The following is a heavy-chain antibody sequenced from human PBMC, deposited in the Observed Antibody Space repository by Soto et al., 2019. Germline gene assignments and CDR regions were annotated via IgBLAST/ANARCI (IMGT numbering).Heavy chain of an antibody. D-gene: IGHD4-17*01. CDR1: GYTFTSYV. J-gene: IGHJ4*02. Sequence: ASVKVSCKASGYTFTSYVISWVRQAPGQGLEWMGWISAYNGNTNYAQKLQGRVTMTRNTSISTAYMELSSLRSEDTAVYYCARTLYGDNVDYWGQGTLVTVSS. CDR3: ARTLYGDNVDY. V-gene: IGHV1-18*01. CDR2: ISAYNGNT.